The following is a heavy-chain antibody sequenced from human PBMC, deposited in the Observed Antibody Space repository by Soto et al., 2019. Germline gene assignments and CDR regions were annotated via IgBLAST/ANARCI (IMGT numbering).Heavy chain of an antibody. CDR3: ARSGGYYSYYYYGMDV. CDR1: GGSISSYY. J-gene: IGHJ6*02. CDR2: IDYSGST. V-gene: IGHV4-59*01. Sequence: QVQLQESGPGLVKPSETLSLTCTVSGGSISSYYWSWIRQPAGKGLEWIGYIDYSGSTNYNPSLQSRFTISVHTSKNQFSLKLSSVTAADTAVYYCARSGGYYSYYYYGMDVWGQGTTVTVSS. D-gene: IGHD3-3*01.